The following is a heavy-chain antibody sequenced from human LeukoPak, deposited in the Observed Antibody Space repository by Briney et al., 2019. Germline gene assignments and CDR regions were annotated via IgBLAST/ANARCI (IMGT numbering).Heavy chain of an antibody. J-gene: IGHJ4*02. Sequence: ASVKVSCKASGYTFSGYYIHWVRQGPGQGLEWMGWINPNSGTNYAQNFQGRVTMTRDTSTSTVYMELSSLRSEDTAVYYCARVRDGSYGYWGQGTLVTVSS. CDR2: INPNSGT. V-gene: IGHV1-2*02. CDR1: GYTFSGYY. D-gene: IGHD1-26*01. CDR3: ARVRDGSYGY.